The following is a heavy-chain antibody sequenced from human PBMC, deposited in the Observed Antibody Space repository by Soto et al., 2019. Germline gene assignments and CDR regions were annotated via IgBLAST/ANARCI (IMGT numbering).Heavy chain of an antibody. D-gene: IGHD3-22*01. CDR2: ISYDGSNK. CDR3: AKDLVGASGYYAYYYYGMDV. J-gene: IGHJ6*02. CDR1: GFTFSSYG. V-gene: IGHV3-30*18. Sequence: SGGSLRLSCAASGFTFSSYGMHWVRQAPGKGLEWVAVISYDGSNKYYADSVKGRFTISRDNSKNTLYLQMNSLRAEDTAVYYCAKDLVGASGYYAYYYYGMDVWGQGTTVTVSS.